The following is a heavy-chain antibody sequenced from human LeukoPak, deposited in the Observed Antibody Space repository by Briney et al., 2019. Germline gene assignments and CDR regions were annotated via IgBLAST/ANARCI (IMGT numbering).Heavy chain of an antibody. CDR3: VRVGSGATREDAFDM. D-gene: IGHD1-26*01. Sequence: PAGSLRLSCAASGFTFSTYSMNWVSQVPGKGLEWVSSIGASGSHIYYADSMKGRFTISRDNAKNSLFLQMNSLRADDTAVYYCVRVGSGATREDAFDMWGQGTMVTVSS. V-gene: IGHV3-21*01. CDR2: IGASGSHI. J-gene: IGHJ3*02. CDR1: GFTFSTYS.